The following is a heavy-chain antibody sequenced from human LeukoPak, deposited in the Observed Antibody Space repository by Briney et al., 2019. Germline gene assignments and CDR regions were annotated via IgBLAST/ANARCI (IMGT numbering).Heavy chain of an antibody. CDR1: GGSISSSGYY. CDR2: IYYSGST. J-gene: IGHJ4*02. D-gene: IGHD1-14*01. CDR3: ARHIDHLGGF. V-gene: IGHV4-39*01. Sequence: PSETLSLTCTVSGGSISSSGYYWGWIRQPPGKGLEWTASIYYSGSTYYNSSLKSRVTISMDRSKNQVSLKLSAVTAADTAVYYCARHIDHLGGFWGQGTLVTVSS.